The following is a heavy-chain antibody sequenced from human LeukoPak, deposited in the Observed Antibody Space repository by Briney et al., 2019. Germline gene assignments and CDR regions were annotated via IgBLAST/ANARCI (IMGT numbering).Heavy chain of an antibody. CDR1: GFTFSSYG. J-gene: IGHJ4*02. CDR2: ISYDGSNK. Sequence: GRSLGLSCAASGFTFSSYGMHWVRQAPGKGLEWVAVISYDGSNKYYADSVKGRFTISRDNSKNTLYLQMNSLRAEDTAVYYCAKGRGWFQKYFDYWGQGTLVTVSS. V-gene: IGHV3-30*18. CDR3: AKGRGWFQKYFDY. D-gene: IGHD6-19*01.